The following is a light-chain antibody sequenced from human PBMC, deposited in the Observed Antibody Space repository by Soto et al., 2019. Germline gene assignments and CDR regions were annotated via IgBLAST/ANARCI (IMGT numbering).Light chain of an antibody. CDR2: AAS. J-gene: IGKJ5*01. CDR3: QQRGDWPPIT. CDR1: QSVTSRY. Sequence: MLSQSPCTLSLSPGERATLSCRASQSVTSRYLAWYQQKPGQAPRLLIFAASSRATGIPDRFSGSGSGTDFTLTISSLEPEDFAVYYCQQRGDWPPITFGQGTRLEN. V-gene: IGKV3D-20*02.